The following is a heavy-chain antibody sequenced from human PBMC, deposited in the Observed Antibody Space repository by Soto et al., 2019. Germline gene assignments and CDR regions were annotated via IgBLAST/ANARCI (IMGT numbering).Heavy chain of an antibody. J-gene: IGHJ5*02. CDR2: IYYSGST. V-gene: IGHV4-39*01. D-gene: IGHD3-10*01. Sequence: SETLSLTCTVAGGSISSSSYYWGWIRQPPGKGLEWIGSIYYSGSTYYNPSLKSRVTISVDTSKNQFSLKLSSVTAADTAFYYCARHGSGSYYNNLFDPWGQGTQVTVSS. CDR1: GGSISSSSYY. CDR3: ARHGSGSYYNNLFDP.